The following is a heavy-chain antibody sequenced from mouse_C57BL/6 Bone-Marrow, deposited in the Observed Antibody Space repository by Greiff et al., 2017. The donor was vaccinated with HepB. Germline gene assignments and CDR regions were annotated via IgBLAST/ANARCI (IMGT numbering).Heavy chain of an antibody. CDR2: IYPKSGST. Sequence: VQLQQPGAELVKPGASVKLSCKASGYTFTSYWMHWVKQRPGQGLEWIGMIYPKSGSTNYNEKFKSKVTLTVDKSSSTAYMQLSSLTSEDSAVYYCARIDYGSWFAYWGQGTLVTVSA. D-gene: IGHD2-2*01. CDR1: GYTFTSYW. J-gene: IGHJ3*01. V-gene: IGHV1-64*01. CDR3: ARIDYGSWFAY.